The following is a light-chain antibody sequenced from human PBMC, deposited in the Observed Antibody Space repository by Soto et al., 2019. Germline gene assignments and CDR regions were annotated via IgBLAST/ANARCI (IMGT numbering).Light chain of an antibody. J-gene: IGKJ2*01. Sequence: EIVMTLFPATLSVSPGEEGSLSCSPGQSVSTNLAGYQQKPGQAPRLLIYVASTRATGIPARFSGSGSGTEFTLTISSLQSEDFAVYYCQHYNNWTQKYTFGQGTKVDIK. V-gene: IGKV3-15*01. CDR3: QHYNNWTQKYT. CDR1: QSVSTN. CDR2: VAS.